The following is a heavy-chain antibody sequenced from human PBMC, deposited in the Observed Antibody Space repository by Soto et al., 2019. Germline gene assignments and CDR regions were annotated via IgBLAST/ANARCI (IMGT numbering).Heavy chain of an antibody. V-gene: IGHV1-8*01. CDR2: MNPNSGNT. J-gene: IGHJ5*02. CDR1: GYTFTSYD. D-gene: IGHD4-17*01. Sequence: QVQLVQSGAEVKKPGASVKVSCKASGYTFTSYDINWVRQATGQGLEWMGWMNPNSGNTGYAQKFQGRVTMTRNTSRSTAYMELSSLRSEDPAVDYCASFRLRRELMFQLGFDPWGQGTLVTVSS. CDR3: ASFRLRRELMFQLGFDP.